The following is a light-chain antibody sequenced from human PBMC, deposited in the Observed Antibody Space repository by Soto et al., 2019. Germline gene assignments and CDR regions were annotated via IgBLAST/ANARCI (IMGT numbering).Light chain of an antibody. J-gene: IGKJ1*01. Sequence: IQRTQSLSTLSASVGDRVTITCRASQSISSWLAWYQQKPGKAPKLLIYKASSLESGVPSRFGGSGSGTEFTLTISSLQPDDFATYYCQHYNSYPWTFGQGTKVDIK. V-gene: IGKV1-5*03. CDR3: QHYNSYPWT. CDR1: QSISSW. CDR2: KAS.